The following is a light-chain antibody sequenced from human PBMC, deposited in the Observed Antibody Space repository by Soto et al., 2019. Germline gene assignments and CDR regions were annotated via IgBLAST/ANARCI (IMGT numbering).Light chain of an antibody. CDR2: DAS. J-gene: IGKJ1*01. CDR1: RSLIST. CDR3: QQRTDRPPWT. V-gene: IGKV3-11*01. Sequence: EIVLTQSPDTLSLSPGEIATLSFSASRSLISTYLAWYQHKPGQAPRLLIFDASQRATGIPARFRGSGSGTDFTLSISSLEPEDFAVYYCQQRTDRPPWTFGQGTKVDIK.